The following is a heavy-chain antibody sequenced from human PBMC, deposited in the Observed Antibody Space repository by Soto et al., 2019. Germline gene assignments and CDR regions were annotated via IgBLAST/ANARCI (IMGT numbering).Heavy chain of an antibody. V-gene: IGHV3-15*07. CDR1: GFTFSNAW. Sequence: GGSLRLSCAASGFTFSNAWMNWVRQAPGKGLEWVGRIKSKTDGGTTDYAAPVKGRFTISRDYSKNTLYLQMNSLKTEDTAVYYCTRDIVVVVAATHYYYYGMDVWGQGTTVTVSS. CDR2: IKSKTDGGTT. D-gene: IGHD2-15*01. J-gene: IGHJ6*02. CDR3: TRDIVVVVAATHYYYYGMDV.